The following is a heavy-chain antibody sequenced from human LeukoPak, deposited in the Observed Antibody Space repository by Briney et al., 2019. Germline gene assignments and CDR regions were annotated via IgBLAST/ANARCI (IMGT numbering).Heavy chain of an antibody. CDR2: INHSGST. CDR3: AKVYSYGPKDDY. J-gene: IGHJ4*02. Sequence: PPETLSLTCAVYGGSLSNYYWSWIRQPPGKGLEWIGEINHSGSTNYNPSLKSRVTLSIDTSKNQFSLKLTSVTAADTAVYYCAKVYSYGPKDDYWGQGTLVTVSS. V-gene: IGHV4-34*01. CDR1: GGSLSNYY. D-gene: IGHD5-18*01.